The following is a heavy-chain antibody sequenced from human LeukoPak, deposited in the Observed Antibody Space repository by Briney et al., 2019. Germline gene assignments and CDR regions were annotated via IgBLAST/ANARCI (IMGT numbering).Heavy chain of an antibody. CDR2: ISYDGSNK. CDR1: GFTFSSYE. D-gene: IGHD6-19*01. J-gene: IGHJ4*02. CDR3: AKNKFNGWGYDYFDH. V-gene: IGHV3-30*04. Sequence: GGSLRLSCAASGFTFSSYEMNWVRQAPGKGLEWVAVISYDGSNKYYADSVKGRFTISRDNSKNTLYLQMNSLRAEDTAIYYCAKNKFNGWGYDYFDHWGQGTLVTVSS.